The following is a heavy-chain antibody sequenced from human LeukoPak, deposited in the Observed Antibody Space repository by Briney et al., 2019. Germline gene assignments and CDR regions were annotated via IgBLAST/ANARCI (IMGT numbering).Heavy chain of an antibody. Sequence: PSETLSLTCAVYGGSFSGYYWSWIRQPPGKGLEWIGEINHSGSTNYNPSLKSRVTISVDTSKNQFSLKLSSVTAADTAVYYCARVFGPTSTFDYRGQGTLVTVSS. V-gene: IGHV4-34*01. CDR1: GGSFSGYY. CDR3: ARVFGPTSTFDY. J-gene: IGHJ4*02. D-gene: IGHD3-10*01. CDR2: INHSGST.